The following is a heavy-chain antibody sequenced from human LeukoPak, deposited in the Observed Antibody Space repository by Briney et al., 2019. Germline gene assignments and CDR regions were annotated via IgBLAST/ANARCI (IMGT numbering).Heavy chain of an antibody. CDR3: ARSHYGGNSGDY. V-gene: IGHV1-18*01. CDR1: GYTFTSYG. CDR2: ISAYNGNT. D-gene: IGHD4-23*01. J-gene: IGHJ4*02. Sequence: ASVKVSCKASGYTFTSYGISWVRQAPGQGLEWMGWISAYNGNTNYAQKLQGRVTMATDTSTSTAYMELRSLRSDDTAVYYCARSHYGGNSGDYWGQGTLVTVSS.